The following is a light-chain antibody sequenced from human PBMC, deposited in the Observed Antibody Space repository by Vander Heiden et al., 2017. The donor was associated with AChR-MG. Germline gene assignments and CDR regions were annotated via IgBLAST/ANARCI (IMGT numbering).Light chain of an antibody. Sequence: DIQVTQSPSSLAASVADRVTTTCRASQGLSKYLAWYQQKPAKVPKLLIYGASTLQPGVPSRFSGSGSGTDFTLTISSLQPEDVATYYCQKYNSAPRTFGQGTKVEIK. CDR2: GAS. J-gene: IGKJ1*01. CDR1: QGLSKY. CDR3: QKYNSAPRT. V-gene: IGKV1-27*01.